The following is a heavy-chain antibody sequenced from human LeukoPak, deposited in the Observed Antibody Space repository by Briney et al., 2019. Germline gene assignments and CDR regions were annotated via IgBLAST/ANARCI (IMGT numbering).Heavy chain of an antibody. J-gene: IGHJ4*02. V-gene: IGHV3-7*03. CDR2: INRDGSQK. CDR3: AKDRGLTVVPAARLD. CDR1: GFSLSGYW. D-gene: IGHD2-2*01. Sequence: GGSLRLSCAASGFSLSGYWMTWVRQAPGKGLEWVANINRDGSQKNHVDSVQGRFTISRDNAKNSLYLQMNSLTAEDTAVYYCAKDRGLTVVPAARLDWGQGTLVTVSS.